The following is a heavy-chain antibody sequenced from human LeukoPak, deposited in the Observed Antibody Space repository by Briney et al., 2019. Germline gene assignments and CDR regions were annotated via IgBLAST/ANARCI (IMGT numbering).Heavy chain of an antibody. V-gene: IGHV4-61*02. Sequence: SQTLSLTCTVSGGSISSGDYYWSWIRQPPGKGLEWIGRIYTSGSTNYNPSLKSRVTMSVDTSKNQFSLKLSSVTAADTAVYYCARDSKVRGLLDVWGQGTTVTVSS. CDR2: IYTSGST. CDR3: ARDSKVRGLLDV. D-gene: IGHD5-12*01. CDR1: GGSISSGDYY. J-gene: IGHJ6*02.